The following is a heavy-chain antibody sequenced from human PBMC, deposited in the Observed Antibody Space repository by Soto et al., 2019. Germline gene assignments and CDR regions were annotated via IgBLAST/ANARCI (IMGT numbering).Heavy chain of an antibody. CDR1: GDTFTGYY. Sequence: QVQLVQSGAEVKKPWASVKVSCKASGDTFTGYYMHWVRKAPGQGLEWMGWIKPNSGGTNYEQKLQGWVTMTRDTSISTDYMEMSRMRSDDTAVYYGARGWRETYYYSGMDVWGQGTTVTVSS. CDR2: IKPNSGGT. CDR3: ARGWRETYYYSGMDV. V-gene: IGHV1-2*04. D-gene: IGHD2-15*01. J-gene: IGHJ6*02.